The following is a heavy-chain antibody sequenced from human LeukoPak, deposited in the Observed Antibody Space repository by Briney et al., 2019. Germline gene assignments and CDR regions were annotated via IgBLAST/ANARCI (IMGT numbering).Heavy chain of an antibody. CDR2: INWNGGST. CDR1: GFTFDDYG. D-gene: IGHD3-9*01. Sequence: PGGSLRLSCAASGFTFDDYGMSWVRQAPGKGLEWVSGINWNGGSTVYADSVKGRFTISRDNAKNTLYLQMNSLRAEDTALYYCARAGLYYDILTGYYEAAFDIWGQGTMVTVSS. CDR3: ARAGLYYDILTGYYEAAFDI. J-gene: IGHJ3*02. V-gene: IGHV3-20*04.